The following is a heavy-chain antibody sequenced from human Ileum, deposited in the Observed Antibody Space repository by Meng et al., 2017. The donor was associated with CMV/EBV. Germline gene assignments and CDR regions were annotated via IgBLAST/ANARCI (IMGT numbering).Heavy chain of an antibody. CDR2: IYRNDNT. D-gene: IGHD3-10*01. CDR3: ARGSSGSPNWFDT. J-gene: IGHJ5*02. CDR1: GCTVISNY. Sequence: EVQLAESGGGLIQPGGSLRLSCEASGCTVISNYMPWVRQAPGKGLQWVSTIYRNDNTYYADFVKGRFTISRDSSKNTLNLQMNSLRAEDTAVYYCARGSSGSPNWFDTWGQGTLVTASS. V-gene: IGHV3-53*01.